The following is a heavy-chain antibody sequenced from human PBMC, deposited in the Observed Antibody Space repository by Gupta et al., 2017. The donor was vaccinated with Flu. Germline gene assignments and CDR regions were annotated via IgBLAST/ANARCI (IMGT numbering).Heavy chain of an antibody. CDR1: GGSFSGYY. D-gene: IGHD1-26*01. V-gene: IGHV4-34*01. CDR2: INHSGST. J-gene: IGHJ4*02. Sequence: QVQLQQWGAGLLKPSETLSLTCAVYGGSFSGYYWSWIRQPPGKGLEWIGEINHSGSTNYNPSLKSRVTISVDTSKNQFSLKLSSVTAADTAVYYCARGPRKLRLLYSGSYYFLDWGQGTLVTVSS. CDR3: ARGPRKLRLLYSGSYYFLD.